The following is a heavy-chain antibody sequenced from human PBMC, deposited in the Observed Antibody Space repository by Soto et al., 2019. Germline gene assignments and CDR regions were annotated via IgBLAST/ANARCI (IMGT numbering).Heavy chain of an antibody. V-gene: IGHV4-30-4*01. Sequence: QVQLQESGPGLVKPSQTLSLTCTVSGGSISTGDSYWSWIRQSPGKGLEWIGYIYYDGSTFYNPSRRSRVAISVDTSKNQFSLKLNSVTAADTAVYYCAREGAASRSYSSGTDVWGQGTTVTVSS. J-gene: IGHJ6*02. CDR1: GGSISTGDSY. CDR3: AREGAASRSYSSGTDV. D-gene: IGHD3-16*01. CDR2: IYYDGST.